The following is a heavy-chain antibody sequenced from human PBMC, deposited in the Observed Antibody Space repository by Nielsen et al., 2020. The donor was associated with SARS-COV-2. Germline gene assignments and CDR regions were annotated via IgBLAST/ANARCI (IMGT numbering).Heavy chain of an antibody. CDR2: TYYRSKWYN. CDR1: GDSVSSNSAA. D-gene: IGHD6-6*01. V-gene: IGHV6-1*01. Sequence: SQTLSLTCAISGDSVSSNSAAWNWIRQSPSRGLEWLGRTYYRSKWYNDYAVSVKSRITINPDTSKNQFSLQLNFVTPEDTAVYYCARGRREARSYYYYYYMDVWGKGTTVTVSS. CDR3: ARGRREARSYYYYYYMDV. J-gene: IGHJ6*03.